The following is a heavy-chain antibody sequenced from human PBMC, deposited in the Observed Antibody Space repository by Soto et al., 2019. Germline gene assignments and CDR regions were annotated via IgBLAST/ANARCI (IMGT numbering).Heavy chain of an antibody. CDR3: ARHGSGSYSSPLIYCYGMDV. J-gene: IGHJ6*02. V-gene: IGHV5-51*01. Sequence: EVQLVQSGAEVKKPGESLKISCKGSGYSFTSYCIGWVRQMPGKGLDWMGIIYPGDSDTRYSPSFQGQVTISADKSTSTAYLQWSSLKASDTAMYYCARHGSGSYSSPLIYCYGMDVWGQGTTVTVSS. CDR1: GYSFTSYC. D-gene: IGHD3-10*01. CDR2: IYPGDSDT.